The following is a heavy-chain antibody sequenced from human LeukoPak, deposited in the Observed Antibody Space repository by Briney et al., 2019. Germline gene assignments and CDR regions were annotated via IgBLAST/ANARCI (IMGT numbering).Heavy chain of an antibody. V-gene: IGHV3-9*01. CDR3: AKGYYYGSGSYYNDDAFDI. Sequence: GGPLRLSCAASGFTFDDYAMHWVRQAPGKGLEWVSGISWNSGSIGYADSVKGRFTISRDNAKNSLYLQMNSLRAEDTALYYCAKGYYYGSGSYYNDDAFDIWGQGTMVTVSS. D-gene: IGHD3-10*01. J-gene: IGHJ3*02. CDR1: GFTFDDYA. CDR2: ISWNSGSI.